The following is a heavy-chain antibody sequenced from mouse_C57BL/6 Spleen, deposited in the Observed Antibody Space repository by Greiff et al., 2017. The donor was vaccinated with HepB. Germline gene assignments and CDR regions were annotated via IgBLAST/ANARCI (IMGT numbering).Heavy chain of an antibody. V-gene: IGHV5-9-1*02. D-gene: IGHD1-1*01. Sequence: EVKLVESGEGLVKPGGSLKLSCAASGFTFSSYAMSWVRQTPEKRLEWVAYISSGGDYIYYADTVKGRFTISRGNARNTLYLQMSSLKSGDTAMYYCTRGSDYGSSYEYYYAMDYWGQGTSVTVSS. CDR2: ISSGGDYI. CDR1: GFTFSSYA. J-gene: IGHJ4*01. CDR3: TRGSDYGSSYEYYYAMDY.